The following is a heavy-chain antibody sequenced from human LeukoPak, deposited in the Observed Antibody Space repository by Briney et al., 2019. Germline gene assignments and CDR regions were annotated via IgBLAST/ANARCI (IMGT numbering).Heavy chain of an antibody. D-gene: IGHD5-18*01. CDR1: GGTFSSYA. V-gene: IGHV1-69*05. CDR2: IIPIFGTA. CDR3: ARGPGYSYGYNYYYGMDV. J-gene: IGHJ6*02. Sequence: SVKVSCKASGGTFSSYANSWVRQAPGQGLEWMGGIIPIFGTANYAQKFQGRVTITTDESTSTAYMELSSLRSEDTAVYYCARGPGYSYGYNYYYGMDVWGQGTTVTVSS.